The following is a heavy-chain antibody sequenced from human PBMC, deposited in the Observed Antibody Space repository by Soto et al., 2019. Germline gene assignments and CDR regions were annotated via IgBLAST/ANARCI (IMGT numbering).Heavy chain of an antibody. CDR1: GGTFSSYA. D-gene: IGHD3-22*01. CDR2: IIPIFGTA. CDR3: AREYGRIVVAIYYYGMDV. Sequence: ASVKVSCKASGGTFSSYAISWVRQAPGQGLEWMGGIIPIFGTANYAQKFQGRVTIAADESTSTAYMELSSLRSEDTAVYYCAREYGRIVVAIYYYGMDVWGQGTTVTVSS. J-gene: IGHJ6*02. V-gene: IGHV1-69*13.